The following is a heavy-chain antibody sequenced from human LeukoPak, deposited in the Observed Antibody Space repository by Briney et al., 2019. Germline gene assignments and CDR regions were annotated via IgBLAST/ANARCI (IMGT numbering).Heavy chain of an antibody. Sequence: SETLSLTCTVSGGSISSYYWSWIRQPAGKGLEWIGRIYSSGSINYNPSLKSRVTISVDTSKNQFSLKLSSVTAADTAVYYCAKTIIDSSGYLEAFDIWGQGTMVTVSS. J-gene: IGHJ3*02. D-gene: IGHD3-22*01. CDR1: GGSISSYY. V-gene: IGHV4-4*07. CDR3: AKTIIDSSGYLEAFDI. CDR2: IYSSGSI.